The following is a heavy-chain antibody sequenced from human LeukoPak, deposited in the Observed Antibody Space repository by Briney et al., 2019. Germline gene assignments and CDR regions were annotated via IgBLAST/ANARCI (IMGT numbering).Heavy chain of an antibody. CDR1: GYIFSIYA. V-gene: IGHV7-4-1*02. Sequence: AASVKVSCKASGYIFSIYAIIWVRQAPGQGLELMGWINTNTGNPTYAQGFTGRFVFSLDTSVSTAYLQISSLKAEDTAVYYCARDYTLTLGTTTYFQYWGQGSLVTVSS. CDR3: ARDYTLTLGTTTYFQY. D-gene: IGHD1-1*01. CDR2: INTNTGNP. J-gene: IGHJ1*01.